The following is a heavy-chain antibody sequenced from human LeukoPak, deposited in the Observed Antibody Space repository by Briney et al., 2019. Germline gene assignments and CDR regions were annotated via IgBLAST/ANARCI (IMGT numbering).Heavy chain of an antibody. V-gene: IGHV3-11*05. CDR1: GFTFSDYY. D-gene: IGHD6-19*01. J-gene: IGHJ3*02. Sequence: PGGSLRLSCAASGFTFSDYYMSWIRQPPGKGLQWLAFISLNGSYINYADSVKGRFTISRDFSKKSLYLQMNSLRTEDTALYYCAKDIGAVAGTGAFDIWGQGTMVTVSS. CDR3: AKDIGAVAGTGAFDI. CDR2: ISLNGSYI.